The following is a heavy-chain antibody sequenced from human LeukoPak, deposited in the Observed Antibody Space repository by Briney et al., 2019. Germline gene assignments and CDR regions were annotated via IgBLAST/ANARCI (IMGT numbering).Heavy chain of an antibody. CDR3: ARGDLRLSSPHYYYGMDV. CDR1: EFSFRSYE. Sequence: PGGSLRLSCAASEFSFRSYEMNWVRQAPGKGLEWVSYISSGGSSIYYADSVKGRFTISRDNAKNSLYLQMNSLRVEDTAVYYCARGDLRLSSPHYYYGMDVWGQGTTVTVSS. D-gene: IGHD2-21*02. CDR2: ISSGGSSI. V-gene: IGHV3-48*03. J-gene: IGHJ6*02.